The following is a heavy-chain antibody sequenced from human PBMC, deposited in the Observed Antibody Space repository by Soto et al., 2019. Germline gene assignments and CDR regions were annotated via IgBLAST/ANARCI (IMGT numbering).Heavy chain of an antibody. D-gene: IGHD6-13*01. J-gene: IGHJ4*02. CDR3: AKSFSSNWYDYFDY. CDR1: GITFSTYA. V-gene: IGHV3-23*01. CDR2: ISGSGGST. Sequence: GGSLRLSCAASGITFSTYAMSWVRQAPGKGLEWVSAISGSGGSTYYADSVKGRFTISRDKSKNTLYLQMNGLRAEDTALYYCAKSFSSNWYDYFDYWGQGSLVTVSS.